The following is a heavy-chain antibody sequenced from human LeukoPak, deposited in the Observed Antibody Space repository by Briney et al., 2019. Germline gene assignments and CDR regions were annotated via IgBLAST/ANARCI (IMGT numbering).Heavy chain of an antibody. CDR3: ARVVATTRRHDAFDI. Sequence: ASVKVSCKASGYTFSGYMHWVRQAPGQGLEWMGWINPKSGGTNYQGRVTMTRDMSTSTVYMELSSLRSEDTAVYYCARVVATTRRHDAFDIWGQGTMVTVSS. CDR1: GYTFSGY. D-gene: IGHD1-26*01. CDR2: INPKSGGT. J-gene: IGHJ3*02. V-gene: IGHV1-2*02.